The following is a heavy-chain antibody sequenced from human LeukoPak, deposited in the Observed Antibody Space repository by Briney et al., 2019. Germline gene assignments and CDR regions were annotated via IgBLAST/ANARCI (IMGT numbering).Heavy chain of an antibody. CDR2: IYHTGTT. CDR1: GGSISNGNW. CDR3: ATRSPLVDAIL. J-gene: IGHJ4*02. Sequence: GTLSLTCFVSGGSISNGNWCTWVRQPPGKGLEWIGEIYHTGTTNYNASLESRVTISIDESTNRFSLNLRSVTAADTAVYYCATRSPLVDAILWGQGTLVTVSS. V-gene: IGHV4-4*02. D-gene: IGHD5-12*01.